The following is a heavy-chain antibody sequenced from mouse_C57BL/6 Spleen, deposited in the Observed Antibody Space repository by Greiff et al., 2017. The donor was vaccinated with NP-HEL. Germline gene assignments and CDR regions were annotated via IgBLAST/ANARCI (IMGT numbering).Heavy chain of an antibody. V-gene: IGHV1-9*01. CDR2: ILPGSGSH. Sequence: VQLHQSGAELMKPGASVKLSCKATGYTFTGYWIEWVKQRPGHGLEWIGEILPGSGSHKYNEKFKGKATFTAETYSNTAYMQLSSLTTEDSAIYYCARRTTVVATRYWYFDVWGTGTTVTVSS. J-gene: IGHJ1*03. CDR1: GYTFTGYW. D-gene: IGHD1-1*01. CDR3: ARRTTVVATRYWYFDV.